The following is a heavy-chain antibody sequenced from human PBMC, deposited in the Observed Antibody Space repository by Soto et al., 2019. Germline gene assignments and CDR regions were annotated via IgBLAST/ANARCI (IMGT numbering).Heavy chain of an antibody. Sequence: SETLSLTCTVSGGSISSYYWSWIRQPPGKGLEWIGYIYYSGSTNYNPSLKSRVTISVDTSKNQFSLKLSSVTAADTAVYYCARSPSVLRFLEWFNVDEAWFDPWGQGTLVTVSS. V-gene: IGHV4-59*01. D-gene: IGHD3-3*01. CDR1: GGSISSYY. CDR2: IYYSGST. CDR3: ARSPSVLRFLEWFNVDEAWFDP. J-gene: IGHJ5*02.